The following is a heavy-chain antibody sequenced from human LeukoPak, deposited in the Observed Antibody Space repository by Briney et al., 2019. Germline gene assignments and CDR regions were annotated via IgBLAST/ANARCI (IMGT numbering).Heavy chain of an antibody. Sequence: SETLSLTCTVSGGSISTYYWSWLRRPPGKGLEWIGYVYYSGITDYNPSLKSRVTISVDTSKSQFSLKLSSVTAADTAVYYCARHLTSGDYFDYWGQGTLVTVSS. CDR1: GGSISTYY. J-gene: IGHJ4*02. CDR3: ARHLTSGDYFDY. CDR2: VYYSGIT. V-gene: IGHV4-59*08. D-gene: IGHD4-17*01.